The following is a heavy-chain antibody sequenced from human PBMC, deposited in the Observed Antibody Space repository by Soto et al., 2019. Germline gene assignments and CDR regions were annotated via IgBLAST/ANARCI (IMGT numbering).Heavy chain of an antibody. CDR3: AREAVAAGLY. V-gene: IGHV1-3*01. CDR1: GYTFTSYA. J-gene: IGHJ4*02. D-gene: IGHD6-13*01. Sequence: QVQLVQSGAEVKKPGASVKVSCKASGYTFTSYAMHWVRQAPGQRLEWMGWINAGNGNTKYSQKFQGRVTITRDTSASTANLELSSLRSEDTAVYYCAREAVAAGLYWGQGTLVTVSS. CDR2: INAGNGNT.